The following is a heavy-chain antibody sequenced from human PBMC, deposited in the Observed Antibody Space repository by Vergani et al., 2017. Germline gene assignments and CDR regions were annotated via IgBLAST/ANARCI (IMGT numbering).Heavy chain of an antibody. D-gene: IGHD2-2*01. CDR1: GFTFSSYA. V-gene: IGHV3-30-3*01. Sequence: QVQLVESGGGVVQPGRSLRLSCAASGFTFSSYAMHWVRQAPGKGLEWVAVISYDGSNKYYADSVKGRFTISRDNSKNTLYLQMNSLRAEDTAVYYCARGGLGYCSSTSCYDEYYYYYGMDVWGQGP. CDR3: ARGGLGYCSSTSCYDEYYYYYGMDV. J-gene: IGHJ6*02. CDR2: ISYDGSNK.